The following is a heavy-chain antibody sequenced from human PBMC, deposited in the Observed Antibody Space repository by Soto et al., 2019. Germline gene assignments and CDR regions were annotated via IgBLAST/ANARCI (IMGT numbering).Heavy chain of an antibody. D-gene: IGHD6-13*01. CDR1: GGSISSGGYS. CDR3: AKGVPGSSWSLYGY. J-gene: IGHJ4*02. V-gene: IGHV4-30-2*01. CDR2: IYHSGST. Sequence: SETLSLTCAVSGGSISSGGYSWSWIRQPPGKGLEWIGYIYHSGSTYYNPSLKSRVTISVDRSKNQFSLKLSSVTAADTAVYYCAKGVPGSSWSLYGYWGQGTLVTVSS.